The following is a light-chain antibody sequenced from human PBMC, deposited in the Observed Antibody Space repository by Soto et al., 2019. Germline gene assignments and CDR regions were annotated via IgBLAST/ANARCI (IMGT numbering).Light chain of an antibody. CDR1: SNDVGNDDY. Sequence: QSALIQPPSVSGSPGQSVTISCTGTSNDVGNDDYVSWYQQHPGKAPKLMIFEVNKRPSGVPDRFSGSKSGNTASLTVSGLQAEDEADYYCSSYAGINNLGVFGTGTKLTVL. V-gene: IGLV2-8*01. CDR2: EVN. J-gene: IGLJ1*01. CDR3: SSYAGINNLGV.